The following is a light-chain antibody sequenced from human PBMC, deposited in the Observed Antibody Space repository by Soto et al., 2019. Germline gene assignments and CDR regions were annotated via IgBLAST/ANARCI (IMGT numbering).Light chain of an antibody. J-gene: IGKJ1*01. V-gene: IGKV1-5*01. CDR3: QQYNSYSRT. CDR1: QNIYCW. CDR2: DAS. Sequence: DIQMTQSPSTVSASVGDRVTITCRASQNIYCWLAWYQQKPGKAPKLLMYDASYLEAGVPSRFRGSGSGTEFTLTISGLQPDDFATYYCQQYNSYSRTFGQVTKVDIK.